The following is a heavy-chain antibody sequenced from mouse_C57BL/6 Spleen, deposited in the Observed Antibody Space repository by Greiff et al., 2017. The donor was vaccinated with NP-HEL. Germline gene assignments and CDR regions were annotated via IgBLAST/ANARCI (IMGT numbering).Heavy chain of an antibody. J-gene: IGHJ2*01. CDR2: IWPGGGT. Sequence: VKLMESGPGLVAPSQSLSITCTVSGFSLTSYAISWVRQPPGKGLEWLGVIWPGGGTNYNSALKSRLSISKDNSKSQVFLKMNSLQTDDTARYYCARKRGGYDDFFDYWGQGTTLTVSS. V-gene: IGHV2-9-1*01. CDR3: ARKRGGYDDFFDY. CDR1: GFSLTSYA. D-gene: IGHD2-2*01.